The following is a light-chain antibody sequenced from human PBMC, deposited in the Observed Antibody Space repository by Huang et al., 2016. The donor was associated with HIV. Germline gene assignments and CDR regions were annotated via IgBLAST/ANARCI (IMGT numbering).Light chain of an antibody. CDR3: MQGTQLT. CDR1: QSLVHSDGNTY. Sequence: DVVMTQSPLSLPVTLGQPASISCRSSQSLVHSDGNTYLNWFQQRPGQSPRRLIYKVSNRDSGVPDRVSGSGSGTDFTLKISRVEAEDVGVYYCMQGTQLTFGGGTKVEIK. J-gene: IGKJ4*01. CDR2: KVS. V-gene: IGKV2-30*02.